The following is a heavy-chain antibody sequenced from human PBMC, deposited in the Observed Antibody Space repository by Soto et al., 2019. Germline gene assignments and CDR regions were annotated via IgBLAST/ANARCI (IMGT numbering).Heavy chain of an antibody. Sequence: QVQLVESGGGVVRPGTSLRLSCAATGFSFSAHGMHWVRQAPGKGLEWLAVINDGSEEGYADSVKGRFTISRDNSKNTLYLQMNSLSSEDTAVHHCAREVYYDFWSGFNTHPYYFDDWGQGTLVTVSS. D-gene: IGHD3-3*01. J-gene: IGHJ4*02. CDR3: AREVYYDFWSGFNTHPYYFDD. CDR1: GFSFSAHG. CDR2: INDGSEE. V-gene: IGHV3-30*03.